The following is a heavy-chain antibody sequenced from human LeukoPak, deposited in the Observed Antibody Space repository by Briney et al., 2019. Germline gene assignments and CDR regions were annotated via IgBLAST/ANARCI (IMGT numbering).Heavy chain of an antibody. V-gene: IGHV3-23*01. CDR1: GFPFSSHG. CDR2: ISGSGGST. D-gene: IGHD3-22*01. CDR3: AKDQRTYYYDSSGSTAAFDY. J-gene: IGHJ4*02. Sequence: PGGSLRLSCAASGFPFSSHGMSWVRQAPGKGLEWVSAISGSGGSTYYAGSVKGRFTISRDNSKNTLYLQMNSLRAEDTAVYYCAKDQRTYYYDSSGSTAAFDYWGQGTLVTVSS.